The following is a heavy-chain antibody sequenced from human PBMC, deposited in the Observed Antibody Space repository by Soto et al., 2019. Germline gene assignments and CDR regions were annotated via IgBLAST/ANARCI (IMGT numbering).Heavy chain of an antibody. Sequence: SETLSLTCTVSGGSISSSSYYWGWIRQPPGKGLEWIGSIYYSGSTYYNPSLKSRVTISVDTSKNQFSLKLSSVTAADTAVYYCARITIFGHDGYFDYWGQGTLVTVSS. CDR3: ARITIFGHDGYFDY. D-gene: IGHD3-3*01. CDR2: IYYSGST. V-gene: IGHV4-39*01. CDR1: GGSISSSSYY. J-gene: IGHJ4*02.